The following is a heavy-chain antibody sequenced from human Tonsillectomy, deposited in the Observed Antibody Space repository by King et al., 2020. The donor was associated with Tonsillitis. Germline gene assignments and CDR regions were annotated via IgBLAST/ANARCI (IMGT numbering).Heavy chain of an antibody. J-gene: IGHJ6*02. CDR1: GLTCTSYW. CDR3: GQDTDV. D-gene: IGHD5-18*01. V-gene: IGHV3-7*01. Sequence: VQLVQSGGGLVQPGGSLRLSCAAAGLTCTSYWMRWVRQAPGKGLEWVANKKEDGSEKNYVDPVKGRFTISRDNAKNSLYLQRNSLRAEDTAVYYCGQDTDVWGQGTTVTVSS. CDR2: KKEDGSEK.